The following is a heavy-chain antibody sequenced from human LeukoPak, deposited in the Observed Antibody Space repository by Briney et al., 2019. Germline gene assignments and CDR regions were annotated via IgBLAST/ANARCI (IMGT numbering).Heavy chain of an antibody. J-gene: IGHJ4*02. D-gene: IGHD6-19*01. CDR1: GFSLSTSGVG. CDR2: IYWDDDK. V-gene: IGHV2-5*02. Sequence: QTGPTLVKPTQTLTLTCTFSGFSLSTSGVGVGWIRQPPGKALEWLALIYWDDDKRYSPSLKSRLTITKDTSKNQEVLTMTNMDPVDTATYYCAHRPRPIRGYSSGWYFDYWGQGTLVTVSS. CDR3: AHRPRPIRGYSSGWYFDY.